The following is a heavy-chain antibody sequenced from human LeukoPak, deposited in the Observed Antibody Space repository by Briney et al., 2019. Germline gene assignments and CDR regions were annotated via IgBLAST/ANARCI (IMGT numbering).Heavy chain of an antibody. Sequence: PGGSLRLSCVPSGFSFSNYAMSWVRQAPGKGLEWVSSISGSGGSTHYADSVKGRFTISRDKTKNTLYLQMNTLRTEDTALYYCVREKYCTPTDCLHGRFYFNCWGQGTLVTVSS. CDR3: VREKYCTPTDCLHGRFYFNC. CDR2: ISGSGGST. V-gene: IGHV3-23*01. J-gene: IGHJ4*02. D-gene: IGHD2-8*01. CDR1: GFSFSNYA.